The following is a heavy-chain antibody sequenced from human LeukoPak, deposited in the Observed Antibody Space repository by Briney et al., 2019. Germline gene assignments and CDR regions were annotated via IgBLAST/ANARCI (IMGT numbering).Heavy chain of an antibody. D-gene: IGHD3-10*01. CDR2: INPNSGGT. CDR3: ATLYTGDYYYYMDV. Sequence: GASAKVSCKASGYTFTGYYMHWVRRAPGQGLEWMGWINPNSGGTNYAQKFQGRVTMTRDTSISTAYMELSRLRSDDTAVYYCATLYTGDYYYYMDVWGKGTTVTVSS. CDR1: GYTFTGYY. V-gene: IGHV1-2*02. J-gene: IGHJ6*03.